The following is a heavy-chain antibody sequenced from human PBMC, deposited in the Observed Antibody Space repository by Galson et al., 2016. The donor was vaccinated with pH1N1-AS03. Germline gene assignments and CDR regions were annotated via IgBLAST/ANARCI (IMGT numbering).Heavy chain of an antibody. D-gene: IGHD4-17*01. CDR3: ARRVYGDYVNWFDP. V-gene: IGHV4-39*01. CDR2: IYYSGST. J-gene: IGHJ5*02. Sequence: GSIYYSGSTYYNPSLKSRVTISVDTSKNQFSLKLSSVTAADTAVYYCARRVYGDYVNWFDPWGQGTLVTVSS.